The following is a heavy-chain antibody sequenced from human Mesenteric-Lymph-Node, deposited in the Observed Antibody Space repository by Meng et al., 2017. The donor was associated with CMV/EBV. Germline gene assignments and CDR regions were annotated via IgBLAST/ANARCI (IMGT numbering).Heavy chain of an antibody. CDR1: GGSINSRGYY. J-gene: IGHJ4*02. D-gene: IGHD3-10*01. Sequence: SETLSLTCTVSGGSINSRGYYWTWIRQPPGKGLEWIGYIYYSGSTNYNPSLKSRVTISVDTSKNQFSLKLSSVTAADTAVYYCARDRGFGELLFDYWGQGTLVTVSS. CDR2: IYYSGST. V-gene: IGHV4-61*08. CDR3: ARDRGFGELLFDY.